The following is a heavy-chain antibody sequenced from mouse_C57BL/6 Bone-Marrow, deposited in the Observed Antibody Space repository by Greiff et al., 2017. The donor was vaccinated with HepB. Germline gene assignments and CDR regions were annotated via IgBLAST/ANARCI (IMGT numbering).Heavy chain of an antibody. V-gene: IGHV2-2*01. CDR1: GFSLTSYG. CDR2: IWSGGST. CDR3: ARGGYYGSSPNWYFDV. J-gene: IGHJ1*03. D-gene: IGHD1-1*01. Sequence: QVQLQQSGPGLVQPSQSLSITCTVSGFSLTSYGVHWVRQSPGKGLEWLGVIWSGGSTDYNAAFISRLSISKDNSKSQVFFKMNSLQADDTAIYYCARGGYYGSSPNWYFDVWGTGTTVTVSS.